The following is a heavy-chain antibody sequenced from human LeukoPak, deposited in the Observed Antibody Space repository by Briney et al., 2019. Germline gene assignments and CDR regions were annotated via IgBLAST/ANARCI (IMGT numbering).Heavy chain of an antibody. CDR1: GGSINNGGYY. CDR2: IYTSGSGST. CDR3: ARGSTYGSSYYFDF. D-gene: IGHD6-6*01. Sequence: SQTLSLTCTVSGGSINNGGYYWSWIRQPPGKGLEWIGRIYTSGSGSTNYSPSLKSRVTMSIDTSKKQFSLKLSSVTAADTAVYYCARGSTYGSSYYFDFWGQGALVTVSS. V-gene: IGHV4-61*02. J-gene: IGHJ4*02.